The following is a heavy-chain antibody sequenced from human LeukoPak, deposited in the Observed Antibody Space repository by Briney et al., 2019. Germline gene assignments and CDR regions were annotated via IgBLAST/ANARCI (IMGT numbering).Heavy chain of an antibody. CDR1: GRSFSGYY. D-gene: IGHD3-3*01. CDR2: INHSGST. J-gene: IGHJ4*02. Sequence: SETLSLTCAVYGRSFSGYYWSWIRQPPGKGLEWIGEINHSGSTNYNPSLKSRVTISVDTSKNQFSLKLSSVTAADTAVYYCASFPSWLDFWSGYTDYWGQGTLVTVSS. V-gene: IGHV4-34*01. CDR3: ASFPSWLDFWSGYTDY.